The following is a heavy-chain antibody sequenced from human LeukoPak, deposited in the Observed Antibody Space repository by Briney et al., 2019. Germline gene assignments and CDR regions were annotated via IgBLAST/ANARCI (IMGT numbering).Heavy chain of an antibody. CDR1: GGSFSGYY. D-gene: IGHD3-10*01. CDR3: ARAGGSGTPGRY. V-gene: IGHV4-34*01. Sequence: SETLSLTCAVYGGSFSGYYWSWIRQPPGKGLEWIGEINHSGSTNYNPSLKSRVTISVDTSKNQFSLKLSSVTAADTAAYYCARAGGSGTPGRYWGQGTLVTVSS. CDR2: INHSGST. J-gene: IGHJ4*02.